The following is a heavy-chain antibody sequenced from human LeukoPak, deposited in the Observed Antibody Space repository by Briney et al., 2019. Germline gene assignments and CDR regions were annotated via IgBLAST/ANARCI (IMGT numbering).Heavy chain of an antibody. CDR3: ARDKAMVRGVIMGVNWFDP. CDR1: GFTFSSYA. CDR2: ISYDGSNK. Sequence: GRSLRLSCAASGFTFSSYAMHWVRQAPGKGLEWVAVISYDGSNKYYADSVKGRFTISRDNSKNTLYLQMHSLRAEDTAVYYYARDKAMVRGVIMGVNWFDPWGQGTLVTVSS. J-gene: IGHJ5*02. D-gene: IGHD3-10*01. V-gene: IGHV3-30*07.